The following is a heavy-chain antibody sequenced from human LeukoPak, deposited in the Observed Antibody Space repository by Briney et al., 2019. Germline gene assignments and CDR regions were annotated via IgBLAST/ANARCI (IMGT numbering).Heavy chain of an antibody. J-gene: IGHJ3*02. CDR3: ARDRTTYYYDSSGPQGERDAFDI. D-gene: IGHD3-22*01. V-gene: IGHV3-53*01. Sequence: PGGSLRLSCAASGFTVSSNYMSWVRQAPGKGLEWVSVIYSGGSTYYADSVKGRFTTSRDNSKNTLYLQMNSLRAEDTAVYYCARDRTTYYYDSSGPQGERDAFDIWGQGTMVTVSS. CDR1: GFTVSSNY. CDR2: IYSGGST.